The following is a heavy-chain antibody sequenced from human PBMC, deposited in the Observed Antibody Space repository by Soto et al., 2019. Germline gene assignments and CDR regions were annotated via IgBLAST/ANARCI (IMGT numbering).Heavy chain of an antibody. CDR2: IYSGGYT. CDR1: GFTVSNNY. D-gene: IGHD3-10*02. Sequence: EVQLVESGGGLIQPGGSLRLSCAVSGFTVSNNYMSWVRQAPGKGLEGVSVIYSGGYTAYGDSVKGRFTISRDNSKNTLYLKKKSPGAHDAAVYYWATVRGGGGYWGQGTLVTVSS. J-gene: IGHJ4*02. CDR3: ATVRGGGGY. V-gene: IGHV3-53*01.